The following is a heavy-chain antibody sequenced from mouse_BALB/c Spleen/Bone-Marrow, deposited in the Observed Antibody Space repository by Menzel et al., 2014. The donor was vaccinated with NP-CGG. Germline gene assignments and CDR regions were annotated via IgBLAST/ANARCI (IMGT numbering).Heavy chain of an antibody. CDR2: SRNKANDYTT. D-gene: IGHD4-1*01. CDR3: ARDTGTRAMDY. V-gene: IGHV7-1*02. J-gene: IGHJ4*01. CDR1: GFTFSDFY. Sequence: VKLVESGGGLVQPGGSLRLSCATSGFTFSDFYMEWVRQPPGKRLGWIAASRNKANDYTTEYSASLKGRFIVSRDTSQSILYLQMNALRAEDTAIYYCARDTGTRAMDYWGQGTSVTVSS.